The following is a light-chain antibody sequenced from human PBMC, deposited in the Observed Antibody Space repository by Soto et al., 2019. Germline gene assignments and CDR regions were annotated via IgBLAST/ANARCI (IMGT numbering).Light chain of an antibody. CDR2: DTS. Sequence: EIGLTQCPAPLSLSPGERATLSCRASQSVPNSRLAWYQQKPGQAPSLVISDTSIRATGIPDRFSGSGSGTDFSLIIGSLEPEDFAVYFCQQRSNWPITFGQGTRLEI. CDR1: QSVPNSR. J-gene: IGKJ5*01. V-gene: IGKV3D-20*02. CDR3: QQRSNWPIT.